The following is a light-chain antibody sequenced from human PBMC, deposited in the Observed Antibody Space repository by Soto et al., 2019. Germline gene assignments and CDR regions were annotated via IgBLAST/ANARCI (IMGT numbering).Light chain of an antibody. CDR1: SSDVGGYNY. CDR3: SSYTSSSTPFV. Sequence: QSVLTQPASVSGSPGQSITISCTGTSSDVGGYNYVSWYQQYPGRAPKFMIYEVNNRPSGVSNRFSGSKSGNTASLTISGLQAEYEADYYCSSYTSSSTPFVFGTGTNVTVL. CDR2: EVN. J-gene: IGLJ1*01. V-gene: IGLV2-14*01.